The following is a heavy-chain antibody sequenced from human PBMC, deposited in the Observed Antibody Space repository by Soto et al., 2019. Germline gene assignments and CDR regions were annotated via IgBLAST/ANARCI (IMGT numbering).Heavy chain of an antibody. CDR1: GFTFSSYG. V-gene: IGHV3-33*01. Sequence: PGGSLRLSCAASGFTFSSYGMHWVRQAPGKGLEWVAVIWYDGSNKYYADSVKGRFTISRDKSISTAYLQWSSLKASDTAIYYCARRSGDRSRSYGLDVWGQGTTVTVSS. CDR2: IWYDGSNK. CDR3: ARRSGDRSRSYGLDV. J-gene: IGHJ6*02.